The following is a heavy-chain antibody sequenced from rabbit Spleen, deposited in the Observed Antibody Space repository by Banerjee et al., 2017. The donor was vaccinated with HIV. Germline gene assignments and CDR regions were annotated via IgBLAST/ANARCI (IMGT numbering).Heavy chain of an antibody. CDR1: GFSFSNKAV. Sequence: QEQLVESGGGLVKPEGSLKLSCTASGFSFSNKAVMCWVRQAPGKGLEWIACINVVTGKAVYASWAKGRFTFSKTSSTTVTLQITSLTAADTATYFCARDTSTSFSSYGMDLWGPGTLVTVS. CDR3: ARDTSTSFSSYGMDL. J-gene: IGHJ6*01. D-gene: IGHD1-1*01. CDR2: INVVTGKA. V-gene: IGHV1S45*01.